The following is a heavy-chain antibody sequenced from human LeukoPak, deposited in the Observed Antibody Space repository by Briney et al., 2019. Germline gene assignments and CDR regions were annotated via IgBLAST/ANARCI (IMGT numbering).Heavy chain of an antibody. CDR3: ANGGAYCGADCYLPAFDY. D-gene: IGHD2-21*02. V-gene: IGHV4-59*08. Sequence: SETLSLTCTVSGGSISSYYWSWIRQPPGKGLEWIGYIYYSGSTNYNPSLKSRVTISVDTSKNQFSLKLSSVTAADTAVYYCANGGAYCGADCYLPAFDYWGQGTLVTVSS. CDR2: IYYSGST. CDR1: GGSISSYY. J-gene: IGHJ4*02.